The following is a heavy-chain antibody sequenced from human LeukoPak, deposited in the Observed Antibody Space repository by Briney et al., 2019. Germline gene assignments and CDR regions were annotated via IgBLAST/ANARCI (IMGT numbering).Heavy chain of an antibody. CDR3: GRGMRDYYGLDY. D-gene: IGHD3-10*01. CDR1: GFIFSSFW. Sequence: PGGSLRLSCAASGFIFSSFWMHWVRQVPGKGLVWVSHISDGRTTDYADSVRGRFTISRDNAKNTLYLQMNRLTVEDTAVYYCGRGMRDYYGLDYWGQGILVTVSS. J-gene: IGHJ4*02. V-gene: IGHV3-74*01. CDR2: ISDGRTT.